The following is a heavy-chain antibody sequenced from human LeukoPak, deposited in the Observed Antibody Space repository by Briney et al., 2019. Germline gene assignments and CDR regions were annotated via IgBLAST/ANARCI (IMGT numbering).Heavy chain of an antibody. CDR2: IHYSGST. Sequence: PSETLSLTCTVSGGSISSYYWSWIRQPPGKGLEWIGYIHYSGSTSYNPSLKSRATFSIDTSKNQFSLKLSSVTAADTAVYYCARSYYRSYYFDYWGQGTLVTVSS. CDR1: GGSISSYY. D-gene: IGHD3-10*01. J-gene: IGHJ4*02. CDR3: ARSYYRSYYFDY. V-gene: IGHV4-59*01.